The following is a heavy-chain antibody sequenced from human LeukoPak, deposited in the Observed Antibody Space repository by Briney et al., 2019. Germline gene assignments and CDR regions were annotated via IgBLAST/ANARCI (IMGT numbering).Heavy chain of an antibody. CDR3: ATKYCSSTSCYRSGFGY. CDR1: GFTFSSYG. D-gene: IGHD2-2*01. J-gene: IGHJ4*02. CDR2: IRYDGSNK. Sequence: PGGSLRLSCAASGFTFSSYGMHWVRQAPGKGLEWVAFIRYDGSNKYYADSVKGRFTISRDNSKNTLYLQMNSLRAEDTAVCYCATKYCSSTSCYRSGFGYWGQGTLVTVSS. V-gene: IGHV3-30*02.